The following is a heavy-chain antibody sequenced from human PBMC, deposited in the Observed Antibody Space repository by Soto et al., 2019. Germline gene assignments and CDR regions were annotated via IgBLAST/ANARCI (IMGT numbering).Heavy chain of an antibody. CDR2: ISGSGIST. Sequence: DVPLLESGGGLVQPGGSLRLSCAASGFTFRSYAMSWVRQAPGKGLEWVSGISGSGISTHYADSVKGRFTVSRDNYKNTLYLQMNSLRAEDTAVYNCAKEPVGPDWYFDLWGRGTLVTVSS. CDR3: AKEPVGPDWYFDL. J-gene: IGHJ2*01. V-gene: IGHV3-23*01. CDR1: GFTFRSYA.